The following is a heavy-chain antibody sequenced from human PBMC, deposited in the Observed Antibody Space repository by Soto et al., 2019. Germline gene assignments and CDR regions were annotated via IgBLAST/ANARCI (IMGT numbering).Heavy chain of an antibody. CDR1: GGTFGNTA. V-gene: IGHV1-69*12. CDR2: IVPLFGTA. D-gene: IGHD3-3*01. CDR3: ARDGDPGYSFWSGPLGGGRFDP. J-gene: IGHJ5*02. Sequence: QVQLVQSGAEVKEPGSSVNVSCKTSGGTFGNTAVTWVRQVPGQGLEWIGGIVPLFGTANYAQKFRGRVMITADESTSTAYKDQSRLRSDDTAIYYCARDGDPGYSFWSGPLGGGRFDPWGQGTLVTVSS.